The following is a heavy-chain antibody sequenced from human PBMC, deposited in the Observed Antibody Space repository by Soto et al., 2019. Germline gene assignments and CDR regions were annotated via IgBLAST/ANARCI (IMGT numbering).Heavy chain of an antibody. CDR3: ARRGIAAAGYYYYYYLAL. D-gene: IGHD6-13*01. V-gene: IGHV1-8*01. CDR2: MNPNSGNT. J-gene: IGHJ2*01. Sequence: ASVKVSCKASGYTFTSYDINWVRQATGQGLEWMGWMNPNSGNTGYAQKFQGRVTMTRNTSISTAYMELSSLGSEDTAVYYCARRGIAAAGYYYYYYLALRGRRTLVTVSS. CDR1: GYTFTSYD.